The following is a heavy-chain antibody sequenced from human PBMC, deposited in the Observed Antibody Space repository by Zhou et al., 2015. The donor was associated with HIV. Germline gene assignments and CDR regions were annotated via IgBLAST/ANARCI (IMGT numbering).Heavy chain of an antibody. CDR2: IVVGSGNT. CDR3: AASTMVRGVTDF. CDR1: GFTFTSSA. D-gene: IGHD3-10*01. V-gene: IGHV1-58*01. Sequence: QMQLVQSGPEVKKPGTSVKVSCKASGFTFTSSAVQWVRQARGQRLEWIGWIVVGSGNTNYAQKFQERVTITRDMSTSTANMELSSLRSEDTAVYYCAASTMVRGVTDFWGQGTLVTVSS. J-gene: IGHJ4*02.